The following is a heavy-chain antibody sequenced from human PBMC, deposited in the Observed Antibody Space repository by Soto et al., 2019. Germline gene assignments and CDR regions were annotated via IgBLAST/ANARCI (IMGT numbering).Heavy chain of an antibody. CDR1: GFTFSSYW. J-gene: IGHJ6*02. CDR3: ARDQWTILGVVMSCYYYGMDV. V-gene: IGHV3-7*01. CDR2: IKQDGSEK. D-gene: IGHD3-3*01. Sequence: GGSLRLSCAASGFTFSSYWMSWVRQAPGKGLEWVANIKQDGSEKYYVDSVKGRFTISRDNAKNSLYLQMNSLRAEDTAVYYCARDQWTILGVVMSCYYYGMDVWGQGTTVTVSS.